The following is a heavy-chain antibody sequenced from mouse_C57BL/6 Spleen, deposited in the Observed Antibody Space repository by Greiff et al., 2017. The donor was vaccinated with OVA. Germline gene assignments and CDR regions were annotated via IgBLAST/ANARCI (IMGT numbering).Heavy chain of an antibody. CDR3: ARERDYGSSAYWYFDV. CDR2: INPNYGTT. CDR1: GYSFTDYN. Sequence: EVKLQESGPELVKPGASVKISCKASGYSFTDYNMNWVKQSNGKSLEWIGVINPNYGTTSYNQKFKGKATLTVDQSSSTAYMQLNSLTSEDSAVYYCARERDYGSSAYWYFDVWGTGTTVTVSS. D-gene: IGHD1-1*01. V-gene: IGHV1-39*01. J-gene: IGHJ1*03.